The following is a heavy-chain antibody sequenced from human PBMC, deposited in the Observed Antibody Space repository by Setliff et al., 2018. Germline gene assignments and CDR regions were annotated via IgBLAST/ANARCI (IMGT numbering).Heavy chain of an antibody. CDR1: GGSFSGYY. Sequence: TLSLTCAVYGGSFSGYYWSWIRQPPGKGLEWIGEINHSGSTNYNPSLKSRVTISVDTSKNQFSLKLSSVTAADTAVYYCARSSYSGSYLNVWGQGTTVTVSS. J-gene: IGHJ6*02. CDR3: ARSSYSGSYLNV. CDR2: INHSGST. D-gene: IGHD1-26*01. V-gene: IGHV4-34*01.